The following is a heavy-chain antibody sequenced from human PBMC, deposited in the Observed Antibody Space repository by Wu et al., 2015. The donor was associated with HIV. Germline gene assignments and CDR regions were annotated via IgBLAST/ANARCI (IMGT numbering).Heavy chain of an antibody. Sequence: QVQLQQWGAGLLKPSETLSLTCAVYGGSFSDYYWSWIRQPPGKGLEWIGEINHSGSTNYNPSLKSRVTISVDTSKNQFSLKLNSVTAADTAVYYCARGRTGFVLMVYAPYYFDYWGQGTLVTVSS. J-gene: IGHJ4*02. CDR1: GGSFSDYY. CDR2: INHSGST. D-gene: IGHD2-8*01. CDR3: ARGRTGFVLMVYAPYYFDY. V-gene: IGHV4-34*02.